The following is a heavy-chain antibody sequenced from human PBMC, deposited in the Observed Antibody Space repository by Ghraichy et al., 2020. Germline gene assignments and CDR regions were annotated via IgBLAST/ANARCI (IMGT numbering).Heavy chain of an antibody. Sequence: SETLSLTCAVYGGSFSGYYWSWIRQPPGKGLEWIGEINHSGSTNYNPSLKSRVTISVDTSKNQFSLKLSSVTAADTAVYYCARGRRIWGYKDSDFDYWGQGTLVTVSS. CDR3: ARGRRIWGYKDSDFDY. D-gene: IGHD3-16*01. V-gene: IGHV4-34*01. J-gene: IGHJ4*02. CDR1: GGSFSGYY. CDR2: INHSGST.